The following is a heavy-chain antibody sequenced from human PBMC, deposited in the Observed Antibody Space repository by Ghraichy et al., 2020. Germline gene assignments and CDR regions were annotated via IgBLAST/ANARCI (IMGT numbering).Heavy chain of an antibody. V-gene: IGHV4-59*01. D-gene: IGHD4-17*01. CDR2: IYYSGST. Sequence: SQTLSLTCTVSGGSISSYYWSWIRQPPGKGLEWIGYIYYSGSTNYNPSLKSRVTISVDTSKNQFSRKLSSVTAADTAVYYCARAPTGTEDYWGQGTLVTVSS. CDR1: GGSISSYY. CDR3: ARAPTGTEDY. J-gene: IGHJ4*02.